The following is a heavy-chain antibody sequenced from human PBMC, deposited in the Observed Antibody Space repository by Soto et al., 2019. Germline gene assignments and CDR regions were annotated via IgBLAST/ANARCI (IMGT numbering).Heavy chain of an antibody. J-gene: IGHJ3*02. Sequence: SVKVSCKASGGTFSSYAISWVRQAPGQGLEWMGGIIPIFGTANYAQKFQGRVTITADESTSTAYMELSSLRSEDTAVYYCARNPLPYYYGSGSHGNAFDIWGQ. CDR1: GGTFSSYA. V-gene: IGHV1-69*13. CDR2: IIPIFGTA. D-gene: IGHD3-10*01. CDR3: ARNPLPYYYGSGSHGNAFDI.